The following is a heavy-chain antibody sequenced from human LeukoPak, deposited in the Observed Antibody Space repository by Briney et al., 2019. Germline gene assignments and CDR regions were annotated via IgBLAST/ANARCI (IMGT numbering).Heavy chain of an antibody. Sequence: GASVKASCKASGYTFTSYAIHWVRQAPGQRLEWMGWISAGNGNTKYSQNFQGRVTFISNTSATTAFMELSSLRSEDAAVYYCARDSGSGSNDYWGQGTLVTVSS. CDR1: GYTFTSYA. D-gene: IGHD1-26*01. CDR2: ISAGNGNT. CDR3: ARDSGSGSNDY. J-gene: IGHJ4*02. V-gene: IGHV1-3*01.